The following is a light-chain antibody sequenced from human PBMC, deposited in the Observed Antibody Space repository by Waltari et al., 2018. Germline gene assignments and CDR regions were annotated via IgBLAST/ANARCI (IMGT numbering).Light chain of an antibody. Sequence: IQMTQSPSALSASVGDRVTITCRASQSISFWLAWYQQKPGKDPKLLIYRASTLESGVPSRFSGTGSGTEFTLTISSLQSDDFATYYCQQFHTNVTFGGGTRVEIK. CDR1: QSISFW. CDR2: RAS. J-gene: IGKJ4*01. V-gene: IGKV1-5*03. CDR3: QQFHTNVT.